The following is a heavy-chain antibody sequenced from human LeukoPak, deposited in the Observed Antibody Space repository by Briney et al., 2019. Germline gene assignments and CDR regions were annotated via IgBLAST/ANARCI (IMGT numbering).Heavy chain of an antibody. CDR3: AKDFPYYYDRSGYSVY. J-gene: IGHJ4*02. D-gene: IGHD3-22*01. CDR1: GFTFSSYA. V-gene: IGHV3-23*01. CDR2: ISGSGGST. Sequence: GGSLRLSCAASGFTFSSYAMSWVRQAPGKGLEWVSAISGSGGSTYYADSVKGRFTISRDNSKNTLYLQMNSLRAEDTAVYYCAKDFPYYYDRSGYSVYWGQGTLVTVSS.